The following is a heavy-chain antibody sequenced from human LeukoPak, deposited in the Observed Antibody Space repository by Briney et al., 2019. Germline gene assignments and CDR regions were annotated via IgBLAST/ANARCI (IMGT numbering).Heavy chain of an antibody. Sequence: GGSLRLSCAASGFTFSSYEMNWVRQAPGKGLEWVSYISSSGSTIYYADSVKGRLTISRVNAKNSLYLQMDSRRAEDTAVYYCARDGLRLDYWGQGTLVTVSS. CDR2: ISSSGSTI. J-gene: IGHJ4*02. D-gene: IGHD5-12*01. V-gene: IGHV3-48*03. CDR3: ARDGLRLDY. CDR1: GFTFSSYE.